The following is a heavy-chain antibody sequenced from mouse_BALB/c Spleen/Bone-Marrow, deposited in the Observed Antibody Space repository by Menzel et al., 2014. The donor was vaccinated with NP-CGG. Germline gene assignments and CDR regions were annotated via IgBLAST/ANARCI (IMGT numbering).Heavy chain of an antibody. Sequence: DLVKPGASVKLSCKASGYTFTSYWINWIKQRPGQGLEWIGRIAPGSGSSYYNEMFKGKATLTVDTSSRTAYIQRSSLSSEDSAVYFCARGGLHYFDYWGQGTTLTVSS. J-gene: IGHJ2*01. V-gene: IGHV1S41*01. CDR3: ARGGLHYFDY. D-gene: IGHD3-3*01. CDR2: IAPGSGSS. CDR1: GYTFTSYW.